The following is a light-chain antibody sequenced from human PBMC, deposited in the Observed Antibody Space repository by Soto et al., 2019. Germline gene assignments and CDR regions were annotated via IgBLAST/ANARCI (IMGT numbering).Light chain of an antibody. CDR2: DVS. CDR1: SGDVGGYNY. V-gene: IGLV2-11*01. CDR3: FSYAGSYTWV. J-gene: IGLJ3*02. Sequence: QSALTQPRSVSGSPGQSVTISCTGTSGDVGGYNYVSWYQHHPGKAPKLMIYDVSTRPSGVPDRFSGSKSGNTASLTISGLQAEDEADYYCFSYAGSYTWVFGGGTKVTVL.